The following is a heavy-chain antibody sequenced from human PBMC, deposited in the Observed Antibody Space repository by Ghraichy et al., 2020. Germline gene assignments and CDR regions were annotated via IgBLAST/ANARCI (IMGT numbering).Heavy chain of an antibody. J-gene: IGHJ4*02. Sequence: GGSLRLSCAASGFTFSSYGMHWVRQAPGKGLEWVAVIWYDGSNKYYADSVKGRFTISRDNSKNTLYLQMNSLRAEDTAVYYCARGEALNCSSTSCYKAGFDYWGQGTLVTVSS. CDR3: ARGEALNCSSTSCYKAGFDY. CDR1: GFTFSSYG. V-gene: IGHV3-33*01. CDR2: IWYDGSNK. D-gene: IGHD2-2*02.